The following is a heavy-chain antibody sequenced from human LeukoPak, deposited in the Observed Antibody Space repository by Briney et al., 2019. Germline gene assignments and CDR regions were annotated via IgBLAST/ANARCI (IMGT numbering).Heavy chain of an antibody. D-gene: IGHD2-2*01. J-gene: IGHJ4*02. CDR2: IYYSGST. V-gene: IGHV4-30-4*08. CDR3: ARGRYQLTEDY. Sequence: LRLSCTASGFTLSNAWMNWVRQPPGKGLEWIGYIYYSGSTHYNPSLKSRLTISVDTSKNQFSLKLSSVTAADTAVYYCARGRYQLTEDYWGQGTLVTVSS. CDR1: GFTLSNAW.